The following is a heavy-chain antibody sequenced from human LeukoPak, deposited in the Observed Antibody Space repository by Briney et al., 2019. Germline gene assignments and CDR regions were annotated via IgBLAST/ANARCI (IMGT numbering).Heavy chain of an antibody. CDR2: IKEDGSDK. D-gene: IGHD5-12*01. Sequence: GGSLRLSCGASGFTFSSYWMSWVRQAPGKGLEWVTNIKEDGSDKYYVDSVKGRFTISRDNAKNTLYLQMNSLRDEDTAVYYCARGGLIDYWGQGTLVTVSS. V-gene: IGHV3-7*01. CDR3: ARGGLIDY. J-gene: IGHJ4*02. CDR1: GFTFSSYW.